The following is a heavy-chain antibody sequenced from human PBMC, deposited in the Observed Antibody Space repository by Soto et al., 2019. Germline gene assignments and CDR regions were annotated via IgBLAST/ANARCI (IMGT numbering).Heavy chain of an antibody. Sequence: GGSMRLSCVASGYSFSSYWMSWVRQAPGKGLEWVSYINSSSSTIYYADSVRGRFTISRDNAKNSLYLQMNSLRVEDTAVYYCARGNPSDYWGQGTLVTVSS. D-gene: IGHD1-1*01. V-gene: IGHV3-48*01. J-gene: IGHJ4*02. CDR2: INSSSSTI. CDR3: ARGNPSDY. CDR1: GYSFSSYW.